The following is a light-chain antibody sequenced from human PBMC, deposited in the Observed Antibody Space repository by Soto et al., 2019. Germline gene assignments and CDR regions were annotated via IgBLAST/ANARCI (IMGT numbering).Light chain of an antibody. Sequence: DIVMTQSPLSLPVIPGEPASISCRSSQSLQHNNGYNYLAWYQQQPGKVPKLLIYTASTLQSGVPSRFSGSGSGAEFTLTISSLQPEDFATYYCQQYNTYPWTFGQGTKVDIK. J-gene: IGKJ1*01. V-gene: IGKV2-28*01. CDR3: QQYNTYPWT. CDR2: TAS. CDR1: QSLQHNNGYNY.